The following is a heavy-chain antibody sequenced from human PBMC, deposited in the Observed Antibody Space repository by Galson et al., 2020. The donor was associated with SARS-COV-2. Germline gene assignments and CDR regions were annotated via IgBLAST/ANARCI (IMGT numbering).Heavy chain of an antibody. CDR2: ISWGGGRI. J-gene: IGHJ4*02. CDR1: GFTFDDYS. D-gene: IGHD6-25*01. Sequence: GESLRLSCVTSGFTFDDYSMHWVRQTPGRGLEWVSGISWGGGRIYYADSVKGRFTISRDNAKNSVYLEMNSLRPDDTALYHCARDSDDEVYWGQRIPVIVSS. V-gene: IGHV3-9*01. CDR3: ARDSDDEVY.